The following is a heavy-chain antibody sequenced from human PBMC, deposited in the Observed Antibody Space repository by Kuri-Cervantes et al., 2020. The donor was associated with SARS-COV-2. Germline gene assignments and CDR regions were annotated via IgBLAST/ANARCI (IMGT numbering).Heavy chain of an antibody. Sequence: GGSLRLSCSASGLTFSNYVMHWVRQAPGKGLEYVSAINNDGYYTYYTDSVKGRFIISRDNSKNTLYLQMSSLRAEDTAVYYCVKSLRFLEWLPLDYWGQGTLVTVSS. V-gene: IGHV3-64D*08. CDR3: VKSLRFLEWLPLDY. CDR2: INNDGYYT. D-gene: IGHD3-3*01. J-gene: IGHJ4*02. CDR1: GLTFSNYV.